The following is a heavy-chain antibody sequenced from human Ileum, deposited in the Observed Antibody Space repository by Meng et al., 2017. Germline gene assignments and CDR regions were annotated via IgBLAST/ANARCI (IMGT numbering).Heavy chain of an antibody. CDR3: ARAGSSRSPPRDY. Sequence: ASVKVSCKASGYTFPSYYMHWLRQAPGQGLEWMGLINPSGGNTSYAQRFQGRVTVTRDTSTSTVYRELSSMRSEETAVYYCARAGSSRSPPRDYWGQGTLVTVSS. CDR1: GYTFPSYY. J-gene: IGHJ4*02. CDR2: INPSGGNT. V-gene: IGHV1-46*01. D-gene: IGHD3-10*01.